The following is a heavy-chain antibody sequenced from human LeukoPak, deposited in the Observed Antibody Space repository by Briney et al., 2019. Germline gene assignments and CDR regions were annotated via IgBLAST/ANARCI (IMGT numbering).Heavy chain of an antibody. CDR3: ARDTRGGGSFD. CDR1: GFTFSVYW. D-gene: IGHD2-15*01. CDR2: IKQDGGEK. V-gene: IGHV3-7*01. Sequence: GSLRLSCAASGFTFSVYWMSWVRQGPGKGLEWVANIKQDGGEKYYVDSVKGRFTISRDNTKNSLYMQMNSLRAEGTAVYYCARDTRGGGSFDWGQGTLVTVSS. J-gene: IGHJ4*02.